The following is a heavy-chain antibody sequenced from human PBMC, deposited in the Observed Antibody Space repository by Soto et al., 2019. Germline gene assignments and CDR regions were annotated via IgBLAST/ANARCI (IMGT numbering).Heavy chain of an antibody. CDR2: MNPNTGNT. D-gene: IGHD1-26*01. Sequence: QVQLVQSGAEVKKSGASVKVSCKASGYTFTSPDINWGRQATGQGLEGMGWMNPNTGNTGYTQRFQGRVTMTRNISITTAYMELSSLRSDDTAVYYCARGRIVGAAFDYWGQGTLVTVSS. CDR1: GYTFTSPD. CDR3: ARGRIVGAAFDY. V-gene: IGHV1-8*01. J-gene: IGHJ4*02.